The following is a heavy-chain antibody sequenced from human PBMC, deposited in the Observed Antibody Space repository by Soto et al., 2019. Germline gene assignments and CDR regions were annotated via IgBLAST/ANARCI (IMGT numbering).Heavy chain of an antibody. V-gene: IGHV4-39*01. CDR2: FYYSGTT. CDR3: AKLVRDDVLRSDRGH. D-gene: IGHD2-21*01. Sequence: SETLSLTCTVSGDSITASYSNWAWIRQPPGKGLEWIGTFYYSGTTSQNPPLRSRITISGGTSRNQFSLNLRSVTAAASGVYYCAKLVRDDVLRSDRGHWGQGTLVTVSS. CDR1: GDSITASYSN. J-gene: IGHJ4*02.